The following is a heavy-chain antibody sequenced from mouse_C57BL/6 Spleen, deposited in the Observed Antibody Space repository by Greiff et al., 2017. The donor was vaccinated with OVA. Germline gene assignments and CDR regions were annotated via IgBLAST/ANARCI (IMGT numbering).Heavy chain of an antibody. D-gene: IGHD2-1*01. CDR2: IWSGGST. V-gene: IGHV2-2*01. CDR1: GFSLTSYG. CDR3: ARNPIYYGNYGYAMDY. Sequence: VQLKESGPGLVQPSQSLSITCTVSGFSLTSYGVHWVRQSPGKGLEWLGVIWSGGSTDYNAAFISRLSISKDNSKSQVFFKMNSLQADDTAIYYCARNPIYYGNYGYAMDYWGQGTSVTVSS. J-gene: IGHJ4*01.